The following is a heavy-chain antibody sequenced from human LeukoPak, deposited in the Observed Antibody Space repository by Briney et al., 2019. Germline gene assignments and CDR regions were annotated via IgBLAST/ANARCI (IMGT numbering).Heavy chain of an antibody. Sequence: ASVKVSCKASGYTFTSYGISWVRQAPGQGLEWMGWISAYNGNTNYAQKLQGRVTMTTDTSTSTAYMELRSLRSDDTAVYYCATSVGVVPAASFDYWGQGTLATVSS. J-gene: IGHJ4*02. D-gene: IGHD2-2*01. CDR3: ATSVGVVPAASFDY. CDR2: ISAYNGNT. CDR1: GYTFTSYG. V-gene: IGHV1-18*01.